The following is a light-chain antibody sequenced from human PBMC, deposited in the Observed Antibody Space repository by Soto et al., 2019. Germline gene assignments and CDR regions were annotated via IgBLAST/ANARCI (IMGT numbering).Light chain of an antibody. CDR2: EVS. CDR1: SSDVGGYNY. J-gene: IGLJ2*01. Sequence: CARTHPPPASGAPGQAVTISCTGNSSDVGGYNYVSWYQQHPGKAPKLMIYEVSKRPSGVPDRFSGSKSGNTASLTVSGLQAEDEADYYCSSYAGSNKVFGGGTTVTV. CDR3: SSYAGSNKV. V-gene: IGLV2-8*01.